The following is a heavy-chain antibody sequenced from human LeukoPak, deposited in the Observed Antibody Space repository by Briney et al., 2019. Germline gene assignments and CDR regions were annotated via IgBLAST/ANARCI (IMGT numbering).Heavy chain of an antibody. CDR2: ISAYNGNT. V-gene: IGHV1-18*01. J-gene: IGHJ3*02. D-gene: IGHD3-10*01. Sequence: ASVKVSCKASGYTFTSYGISWVRQAPGQGLKWMGWISAYNGNTHYAQKLQGRVTMTTDTSTSTVYMELRSLRSDDTAVYYCARDFRGRGSGSSGAFDIWGQGTMVTVSS. CDR3: ARDFRGRGSGSSGAFDI. CDR1: GYTFTSYG.